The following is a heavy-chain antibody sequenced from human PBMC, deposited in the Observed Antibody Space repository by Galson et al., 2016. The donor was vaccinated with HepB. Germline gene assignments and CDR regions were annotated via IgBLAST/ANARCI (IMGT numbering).Heavy chain of an antibody. CDR2: ISGSGGST. D-gene: IGHD3-3*01. CDR3: AKAVTRNTIFGVVTGKEGAHYGMDV. CDR1: GFTFSSYN. J-gene: IGHJ6*02. V-gene: IGHV3-23*01. Sequence: SLRLSCAASGFTFSSYNMSWVRQVPGKGLEWVSAISGSGGSTHYADSVKGRFTISRDNSKNTLYLQMNSLRAEDTAVYYCAKAVTRNTIFGVVTGKEGAHYGMDVWGQGTTVTVSS.